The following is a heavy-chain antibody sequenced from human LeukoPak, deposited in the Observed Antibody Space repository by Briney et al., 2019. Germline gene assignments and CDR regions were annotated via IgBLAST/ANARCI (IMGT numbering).Heavy chain of an antibody. CDR1: GDSSSSSNYY. J-gene: IGHJ3*01. Sequence: KPSETLSLTCTVSGDSSSSSNYYWGWIRQPPGKGLEWIGSIYYSGSTHYSPSSLKSRVTISVDTSKNKFSLKLSSVTTADTAVYYCARGGQYLQDAFGVWGQGTTVTVSS. CDR2: IYYSGST. D-gene: IGHD3-16*01. CDR3: ARGGQYLQDAFGV. V-gene: IGHV4-39*01.